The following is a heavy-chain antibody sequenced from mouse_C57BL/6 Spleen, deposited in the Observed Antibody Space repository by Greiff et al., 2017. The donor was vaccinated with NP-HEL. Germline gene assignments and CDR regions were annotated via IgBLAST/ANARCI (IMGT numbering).Heavy chain of an antibody. V-gene: IGHV1-81*01. D-gene: IGHD1-1*01. Sequence: QVQLQQSGAELARPGASVKLSCKASGYTFTSYGISWVKQRTGQGLEWIGEIYPRSGNTSYNEKFKGKATLTADKSSSTAYMELRSLTSEDSAVYFCARSTSITTVVEGGAMDYWGQGTSVTVSS. J-gene: IGHJ4*01. CDR3: ARSTSITTVVEGGAMDY. CDR2: IYPRSGNT. CDR1: GYTFTSYG.